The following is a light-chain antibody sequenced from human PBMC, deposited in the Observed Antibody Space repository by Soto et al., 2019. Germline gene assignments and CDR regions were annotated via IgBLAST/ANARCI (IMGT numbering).Light chain of an antibody. Sequence: QSVLTQPPSASGTPGQRVTISCSGSSSNIGSYNVNWYQQLPGTAPKLLIHTNTQRPSGVPDRFSGSKSGTSASLAVSGLQSEDEADYYCATWDHSLNGLVFCGGTKLTVL. CDR3: ATWDHSLNGLV. CDR1: SSNIGSYN. V-gene: IGLV1-44*01. CDR2: TNT. J-gene: IGLJ3*02.